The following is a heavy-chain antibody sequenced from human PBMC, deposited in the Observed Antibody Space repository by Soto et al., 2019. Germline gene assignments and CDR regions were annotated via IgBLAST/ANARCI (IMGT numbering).Heavy chain of an antibody. CDR1: GFTFSSYG. CDR2: ISYDGSNK. CDR3: AKDQGGSYVIHYFDY. J-gene: IGHJ4*02. D-gene: IGHD1-26*01. V-gene: IGHV3-30*18. Sequence: QVQLVESGGGVVQPGRSLRLSCAASGFTFSSYGMHWVRQAPGKGLEWVAVISYDGSNKYYADSVKGRFTISRDNSKNTLYLQMNSLRAEDTAVYYCAKDQGGSYVIHYFDYWGQGTLVTVSS.